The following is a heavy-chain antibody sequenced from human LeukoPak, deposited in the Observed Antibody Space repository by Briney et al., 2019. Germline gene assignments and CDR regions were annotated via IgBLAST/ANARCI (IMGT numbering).Heavy chain of an antibody. Sequence: GRTLSLSCAASGFTFSSYGMHSVREAASQGLEGWTFIRDDGRNKYYAASVKGRFTISRDNSKNPLYLKMSSVRVEDTAVYYCAKDSSTMIVVLPPQFDYWGQGTLVTVSS. D-gene: IGHD3-22*01. CDR2: IRDDGRNK. CDR3: AKDSSTMIVVLPPQFDY. J-gene: IGHJ4*02. CDR1: GFTFSSYG. V-gene: IGHV3-30*02.